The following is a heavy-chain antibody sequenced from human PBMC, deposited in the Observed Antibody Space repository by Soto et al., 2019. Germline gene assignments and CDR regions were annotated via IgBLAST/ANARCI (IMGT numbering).Heavy chain of an antibody. CDR3: ARDPRELGTRLAFDY. CDR1: GYTFTSYA. Sequence: ASVKVSCKASGYTFTSYAMHWVRQAPGQRLEWMGWINAGNGNTKYSQKFQGRVTITRDTSASTAYMEPSSLRSEDTAVYYCARDPRELGTRLAFDYWGRGTLVTVSS. CDR2: INAGNGNT. J-gene: IGHJ4*02. D-gene: IGHD1-1*01. V-gene: IGHV1-3*01.